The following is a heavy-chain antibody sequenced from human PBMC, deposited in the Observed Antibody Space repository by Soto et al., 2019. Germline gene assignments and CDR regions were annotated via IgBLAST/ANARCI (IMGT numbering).Heavy chain of an antibody. V-gene: IGHV4-34*01. CDR2: INHSGST. D-gene: IGHD3-22*01. CDR3: ARGDYYYYDSSGSFDY. Sequence: QVQLQQWGAGLLKPSETLSLTCAVDGGSFSGYYWSWIRQPPGKGLEWIGEINHSGSTNYNPSLKSRVTISVDTSKNQFSLKLSSVTAADTAVYYCARGDYYYYDSSGSFDYWGQGTLVTVSS. CDR1: GGSFSGYY. J-gene: IGHJ4*02.